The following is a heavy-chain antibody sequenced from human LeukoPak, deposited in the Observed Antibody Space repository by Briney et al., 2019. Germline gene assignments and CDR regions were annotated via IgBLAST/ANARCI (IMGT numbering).Heavy chain of an antibody. Sequence: PGTSLRLSCAASGFTFSSYAMSWIRQAPGEGLEWVSDISGSGGSTYYADTVKARFTISRDNSKNTLYLQMNSLRAEDTAVYYCARGDVRKMYAIRWGQGTLVTVSS. D-gene: IGHD2-8*01. V-gene: IGHV3-23*01. J-gene: IGHJ4*02. CDR1: GFTFSSYA. CDR3: ARGDVRKMYAIR. CDR2: ISGSGGST.